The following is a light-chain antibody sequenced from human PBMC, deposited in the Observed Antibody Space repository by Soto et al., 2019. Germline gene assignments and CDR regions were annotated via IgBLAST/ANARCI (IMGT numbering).Light chain of an antibody. Sequence: EIVLTRSPGTLALSPGERATLSCRASQSVNSRLAWYQHKPGQAPRLLISGASNRASGIPARFSAWGSGTDGTLTISRVDKADCSLYDCQQYFTSTITFGQGTRLEIK. CDR1: QSVNSR. V-gene: IGKV3-20*01. CDR2: GAS. J-gene: IGKJ5*01. CDR3: QQYFTSTIT.